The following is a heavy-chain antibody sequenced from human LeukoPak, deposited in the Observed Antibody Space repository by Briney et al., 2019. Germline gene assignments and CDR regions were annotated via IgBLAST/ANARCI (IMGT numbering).Heavy chain of an antibody. CDR1: GFTFSNSA. Sequence: GGSLRLSCAASGFTFSNSAIHWVRQAPGKGLEWVSAITGSGGVTYYADSVKGRFTISRDSSKNTLYLQMNSLRAEDTAVYYCARDLRGSSWYLDGMDAWGQGTTVTVSS. V-gene: IGHV3-23*01. J-gene: IGHJ6*02. D-gene: IGHD6-13*01. CDR3: ARDLRGSSWYLDGMDA. CDR2: ITGSGGVT.